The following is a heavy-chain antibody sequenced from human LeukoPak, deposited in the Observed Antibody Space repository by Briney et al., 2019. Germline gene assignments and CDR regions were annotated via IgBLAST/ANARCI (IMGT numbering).Heavy chain of an antibody. V-gene: IGHV3-30*18. CDR2: ISYDGSNK. CDR3: AKDAQVVTTVTTLDY. Sequence: GGSLRLSCAASGFTFSSYGMHWVRQAPGKGLEWVAVISYDGSNKYYADSVKGRFTISRDNSKNTLYLQMNSLRAEDTAVYYCAKDAQVVTTVTTLDYWGQGTLVTVSS. D-gene: IGHD4-17*01. J-gene: IGHJ4*02. CDR1: GFTFSSYG.